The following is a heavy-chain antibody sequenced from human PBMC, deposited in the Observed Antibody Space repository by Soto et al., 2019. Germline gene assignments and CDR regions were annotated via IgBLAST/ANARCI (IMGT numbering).Heavy chain of an antibody. CDR3: ARARTTSYLDV. CDR2: INHSGST. J-gene: IGHJ6*04. CDR1: GGSFSGYY. D-gene: IGHD4-17*01. V-gene: IGHV4-34*01. Sequence: QVQLQQWGAGLLKPSETLSLTCAVYGGSFSGYYWSWIRQPPGKGLEWIGEINHSGSTNYNPSLKSRVTISVDTSKNQFSLKLSSVTAADTAVYYCARARTTSYLDVWGKGTTVTVSS.